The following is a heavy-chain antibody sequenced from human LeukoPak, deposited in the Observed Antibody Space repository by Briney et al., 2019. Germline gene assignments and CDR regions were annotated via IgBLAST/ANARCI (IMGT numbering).Heavy chain of an antibody. J-gene: IGHJ1*01. CDR1: GFTFSSYW. Sequence: QPGGSLRLSCAASGFTFSSYWMSWVRQAPGKGLEWVANIKQDGSEKYYVDSVKGRFTSSRDNAKDSLYLQMNSLRAEDTAVYYCATFYYGSGSYRYFQHWGQGTLVTVSS. V-gene: IGHV3-7*01. D-gene: IGHD3-10*01. CDR2: IKQDGSEK. CDR3: ATFYYGSGSYRYFQH.